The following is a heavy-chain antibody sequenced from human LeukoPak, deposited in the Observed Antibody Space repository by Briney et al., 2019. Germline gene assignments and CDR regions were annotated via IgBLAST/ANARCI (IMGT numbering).Heavy chain of an antibody. CDR3: ARVLVVYYYMDV. V-gene: IGHV3-23*01. CDR2: ISGSGGST. J-gene: IGHJ6*03. CDR1: GFTFSSYA. D-gene: IGHD2-8*02. Sequence: GGSLRLSCAASGFTFSSYAMSWVRQAPGKGLEWVSAISGSGGSTYYADSVKGRFTISRDNAKNSLYLQMNSLRAEDTAVYYCARVLVVYYYMDVWGKGTTVTVSS.